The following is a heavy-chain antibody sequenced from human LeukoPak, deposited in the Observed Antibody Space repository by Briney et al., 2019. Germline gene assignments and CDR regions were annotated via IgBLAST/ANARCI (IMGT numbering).Heavy chain of an antibody. CDR2: IRYTGTT. CDR3: ARARWLQWSGHPSWFDP. Sequence: SETLSLNCTVSGGSITGSDYYWGWIRQPPGKGLEWIGSIRYTGTTYYHPSLRSRVTISVDTSKNQFSLRLSSVTAADTAVYYCARARWLQWSGHPSWFDPWGQGTLVTVSS. V-gene: IGHV4-39*07. J-gene: IGHJ5*02. D-gene: IGHD5-24*01. CDR1: GGSITGSDYY.